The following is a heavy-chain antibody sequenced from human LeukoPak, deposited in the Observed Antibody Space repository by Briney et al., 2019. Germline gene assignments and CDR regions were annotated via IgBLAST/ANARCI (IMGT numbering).Heavy chain of an antibody. Sequence: GGSLRLSCAASGFTFSSYSMNWVRQAPGKGLEWVSSISTSSTYVYYADSVKGRFTISRDNAKNSLYLQMNSLRAEDTAVYYCARDPPFIIGTTFFDYWGQGTLVTVSS. CDR1: GFTFSSYS. J-gene: IGHJ4*02. D-gene: IGHD1-20*01. CDR3: ARDPPFIIGTTFFDY. CDR2: ISTSSTYV. V-gene: IGHV3-21*01.